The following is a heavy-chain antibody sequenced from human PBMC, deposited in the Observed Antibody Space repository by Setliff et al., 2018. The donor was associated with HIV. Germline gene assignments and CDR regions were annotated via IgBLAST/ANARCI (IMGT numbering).Heavy chain of an antibody. CDR1: GFTFSDYS. CDR2: ISSSGSAI. D-gene: IGHD3-3*01. CDR3: ASNGFWSGYSTILDY. V-gene: IGHV3-11*01. Sequence: GGSLRLSCAASGFTFSDYSMNWIRQAPGKGLEWVSYISSSGSAIYYADSVKGRFTISRDNAKNSLYLQMNSLRAEDTAVYYCASNGFWSGYSTILDYWGQGTLVTVSS. J-gene: IGHJ4*02.